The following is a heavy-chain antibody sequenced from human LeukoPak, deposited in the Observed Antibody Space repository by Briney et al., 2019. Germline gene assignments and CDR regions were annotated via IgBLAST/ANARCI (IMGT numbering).Heavy chain of an antibody. D-gene: IGHD6-13*01. CDR3: ARGFSNQRVCLGIHCILNSRTYYFDY. J-gene: IGHJ4*02. V-gene: IGHV4-39*07. CDR2: IYYSGST. CDR1: GGSISSSSYY. Sequence: PSETLSLTCTVSGGSISSSSYYWGWIRQPPGKGLEWIGSIYYSGSTYYNPSLKSRVTISVDMSKNQFSLKLSSVTAADTAVYYCARGFSNQRVCLGIHCILNSRTYYFDYWGQGTLVTVSS.